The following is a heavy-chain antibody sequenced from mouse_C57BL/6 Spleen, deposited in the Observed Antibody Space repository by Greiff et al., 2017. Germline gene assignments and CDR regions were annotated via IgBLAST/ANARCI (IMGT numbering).Heavy chain of an antibody. CDR2: IDPETGGT. J-gene: IGHJ3*01. Sequence: QVQLQQSGAELVRPGASVTLSCKASGYTFTDYEMHWVKQTPVHGLEWIGAIDPETGGTAYNQKFKGKAILTADKSSSTAYIDLRSLTSEDSAVYYCTRTITTVVAKGFAYWGQGTLVTVSA. CDR1: GYTFTDYE. CDR3: TRTITTVVAKGFAY. D-gene: IGHD1-1*01. V-gene: IGHV1-15*01.